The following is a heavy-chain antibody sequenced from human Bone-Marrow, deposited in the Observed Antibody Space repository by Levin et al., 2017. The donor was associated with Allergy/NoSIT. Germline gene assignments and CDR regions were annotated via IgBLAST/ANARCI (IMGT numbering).Heavy chain of an antibody. CDR2: IWYDGSNK. V-gene: IGHV3-33*01. Sequence: GESLKISCAASGFTFSSYGMHWVRQAPGKGLEWVAVIWYDGSNKYYADSVKGRFTISRDNSKNTLYLQMNSLRAEDTAVYYCARSIYGDYYYLGYWGQGTLVTVSS. CDR1: GFTFSSYG. D-gene: IGHD4-17*01. CDR3: ARSIYGDYYYLGY. J-gene: IGHJ4*02.